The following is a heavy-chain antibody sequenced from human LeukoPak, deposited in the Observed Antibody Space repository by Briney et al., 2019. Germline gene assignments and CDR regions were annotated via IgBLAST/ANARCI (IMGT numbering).Heavy chain of an antibody. CDR2: ITSGGDYI. CDR1: GFIFYTFN. J-gene: IGHJ4*02. V-gene: IGHV3-21*04. CDR3: ARGHYDVLAASYKWTPDY. Sequence: GGSLRLFCSASGFIFYTFNMNWVRQAPGKGLEWVSSITSGGDYIYYADSVKGRLTTSRDNAKNSPSLQLNSLRVEDTAVYYCARGHYDVLAASYKWTPDYWGQGTLVTVSS. D-gene: IGHD3-9*01.